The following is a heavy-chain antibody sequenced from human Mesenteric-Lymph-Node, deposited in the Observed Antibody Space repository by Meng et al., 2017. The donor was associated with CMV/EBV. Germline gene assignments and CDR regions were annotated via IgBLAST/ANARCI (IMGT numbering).Heavy chain of an antibody. CDR1: GFRFDDYA. CDR3: GKDSRSIAGWYLDL. J-gene: IGHJ2*01. CDR2: IRYDGSNK. D-gene: IGHD6-6*01. Sequence: GGSLRLSCAASGFRFDDYAMHWVRQAPGKGLEWVAFIRYDGSNKYYTDSVKGRFTISRDNFKNTVSLQMKSLRAEDTAVYYCGKDSRSIAGWYLDLWGRGTLVTVSS. V-gene: IGHV3-30*02.